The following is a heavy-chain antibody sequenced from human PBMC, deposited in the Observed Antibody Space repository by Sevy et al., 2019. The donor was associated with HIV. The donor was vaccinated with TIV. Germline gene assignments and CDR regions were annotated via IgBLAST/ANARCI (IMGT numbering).Heavy chain of an antibody. CDR3: VKEGGGEGGDH. Sequence: GGCLRLSCAASGFSFSSYGMHWVRQAPGKGLEWMSYIQYDGSNQDYADSVKGRFTISRDNSKNTLYLQMNSLRVEDTAVFYCVKEGGGEGGDHWGQGTLVIVSS. J-gene: IGHJ4*02. V-gene: IGHV3-30*02. CDR2: IQYDGSNQ. CDR1: GFSFSSYG. D-gene: IGHD2-21*01.